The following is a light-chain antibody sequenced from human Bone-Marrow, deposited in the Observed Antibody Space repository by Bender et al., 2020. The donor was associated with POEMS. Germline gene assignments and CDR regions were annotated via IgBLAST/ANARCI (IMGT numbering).Light chain of an antibody. V-gene: IGLV1-44*01. J-gene: IGLJ3*02. CDR3: AAWDVGLGGGV. CDR1: NSNIGTNA. Sequence: QSVLTQPPSASGTPGQRVTISCSGSNSNIGTNAVNWYQQFPGTAPKLLIYSDNQRPSGVPDRVSAFQSGTSASLAISGLQSEDEAEYYCAAWDVGLGGGVFGGGTKMTV. CDR2: SDN.